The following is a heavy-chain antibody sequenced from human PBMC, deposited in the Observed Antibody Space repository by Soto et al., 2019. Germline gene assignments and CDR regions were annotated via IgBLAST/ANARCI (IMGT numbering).Heavy chain of an antibody. V-gene: IGHV4-4*02. D-gene: IGHD2-2*01. CDR3: ASNLGYCSSTSCYSRPRGMDV. J-gene: IGHJ6*02. CDR1: GGSISSSNW. CDR2: IYHSGST. Sequence: QVQLQESGPGLVKPSGTLSLTCAVSGGSISSSNWWSWVRQPPGKGLEWIGEIYHSGSTNYNPSLKSRVTISVDKSKNQFSLKLSSVTAADTAVYYCASNLGYCSSTSCYSRPRGMDVWGQGTTVTVSS.